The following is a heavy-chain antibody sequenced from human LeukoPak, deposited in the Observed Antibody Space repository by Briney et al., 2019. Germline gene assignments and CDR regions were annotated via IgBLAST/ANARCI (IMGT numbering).Heavy chain of an antibody. Sequence: GSLRLSCAASGFTFSSYAMSWVRQPPGKGLEWIGSKFYSGSSYYQPSLKSRVIISLDTSKNQFSLKLSSVTAADTAVYYCAREVSTKAADGRLFYHWFDTWGQGTLVIVSS. V-gene: IGHV4-39*07. CDR2: KFYSGSS. D-gene: IGHD6-13*01. CDR1: GFTFSSYA. CDR3: AREVSTKAADGRLFYHWFDT. J-gene: IGHJ5*02.